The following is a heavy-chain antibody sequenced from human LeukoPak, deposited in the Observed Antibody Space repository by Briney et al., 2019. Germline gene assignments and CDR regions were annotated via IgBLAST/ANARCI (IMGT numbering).Heavy chain of an antibody. CDR3: VGRSVYSSGWYSDY. Sequence: SETLSLTCAVYGGSFSGYYWSWIRQPPGKGLEWIGEINHSGSTNYNPSPKSRVTISVDTSKNQFSLKLSSVTAADTAVYYCVGRSVYSSGWYSDYWGQGTLVTVSS. V-gene: IGHV4-34*01. J-gene: IGHJ4*02. CDR2: INHSGST. D-gene: IGHD6-19*01. CDR1: GGSFSGYY.